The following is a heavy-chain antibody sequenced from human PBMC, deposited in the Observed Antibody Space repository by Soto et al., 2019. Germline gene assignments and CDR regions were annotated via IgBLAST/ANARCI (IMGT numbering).Heavy chain of an antibody. D-gene: IGHD3-10*01. CDR1: GFDLTYYR. CDR3: APVHHFAGSAVYCGVDV. V-gene: IGHV3-21*01. J-gene: IGHJ6*02. CDR2: ISGSGKDK. Sequence: GGSLRLSCVASGFDLTYYRMNWVRQAPGKGLEWVATISGSGKDKFYLHSVKGRFAISRDNAGTSVFLRMDSLKVEDTAVYYCAPVHHFAGSAVYCGVDVWGPGTAVTVSS.